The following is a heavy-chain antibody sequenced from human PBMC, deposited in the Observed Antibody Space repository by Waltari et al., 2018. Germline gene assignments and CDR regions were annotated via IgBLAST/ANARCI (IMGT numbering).Heavy chain of an antibody. CDR2: ISSSSSTI. D-gene: IGHD3-22*01. V-gene: IGHV3-48*01. J-gene: IGHJ4*02. Sequence: EVQLLESGGGLVQPGGSLRLSCAASGFTFSSYAMSWVRQAPGKGLEWVSYISSSSSTIYYADSVKGRFTISRDNAKNSLYLQMNSLRAEDTAVYYCASSGYYFIDYWGQGTLVTVSS. CDR1: GFTFSSYA. CDR3: ASSGYYFIDY.